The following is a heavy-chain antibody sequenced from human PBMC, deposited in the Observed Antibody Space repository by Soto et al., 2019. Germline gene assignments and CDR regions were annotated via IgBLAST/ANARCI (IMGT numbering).Heavy chain of an antibody. CDR2: IYYSGST. Sequence: QLQLQESGPGLVKPSETLSLTCTVSGGSISSSSYYWGWIRQPPGKGLEWIGSIYYSGSTYYNPSPKSRVTISVDTSKNQFSLKLSSVTAADTAVYYCARSWGRTVTPYYFDYWGQGTLVTVSS. CDR3: ARSWGRTVTPYYFDY. J-gene: IGHJ4*02. CDR1: GGSISSSSYY. D-gene: IGHD4-17*01. V-gene: IGHV4-39*01.